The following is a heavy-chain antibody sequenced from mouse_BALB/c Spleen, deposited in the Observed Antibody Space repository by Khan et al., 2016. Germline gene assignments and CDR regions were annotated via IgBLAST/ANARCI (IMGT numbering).Heavy chain of an antibody. V-gene: IGHV3-2*02. Sequence: EVQLQESGPGLVKPSQSLSLTCTVTGYSITSDYAWNWIRQFPGNKLEWMGYISYSGSTSYNPSFKSRISITRDTSKNQFFLQLNSVTTEDTATYYCARVVRRYAMDYWGQGTAVTVSS. CDR2: ISYSGST. J-gene: IGHJ4*01. D-gene: IGHD1-1*02. CDR3: ARVVRRYAMDY. CDR1: GYSITSDYA.